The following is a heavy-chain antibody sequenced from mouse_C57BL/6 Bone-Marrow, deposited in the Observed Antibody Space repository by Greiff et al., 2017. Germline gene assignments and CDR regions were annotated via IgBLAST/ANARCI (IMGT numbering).Heavy chain of an antibody. CDR3: ARWGYCVSSYAMDY. V-gene: IGHV1-72*01. Sequence: QVQLQQPGAELVKPGASVKLSCKASGYTFTSYWMHWVKQRPGRGLEWIGSIDPNSGGTKYNEKFKSKATLTVDKPSSTAYMQLSSLTSEDSAVYYCARWGYCVSSYAMDYWGQGTSVTVSS. CDR1: GYTFTSYW. J-gene: IGHJ4*01. D-gene: IGHD1-1*01. CDR2: IDPNSGGT.